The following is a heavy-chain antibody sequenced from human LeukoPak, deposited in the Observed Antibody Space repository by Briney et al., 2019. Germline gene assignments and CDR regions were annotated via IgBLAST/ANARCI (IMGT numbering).Heavy chain of an antibody. CDR1: GFTFTDYY. Sequence: AASVRVSCKASGFTFTDYYMHWVRQAPGQGLEWMGWINLNSGATGSAQKFQGSVTMTRDTSISTAYMELSRLRSDGTAVFYCARALGSVSYYQAYWGQGTLVTVSS. J-gene: IGHJ4*02. CDR2: INLNSGAT. V-gene: IGHV1-2*02. CDR3: ARALGSVSYYQAY. D-gene: IGHD3-10*01.